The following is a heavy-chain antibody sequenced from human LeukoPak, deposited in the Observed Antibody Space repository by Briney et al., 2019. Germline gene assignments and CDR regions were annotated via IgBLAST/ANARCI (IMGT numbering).Heavy chain of an antibody. CDR1: GFTFSNAW. D-gene: IGHD3-22*01. CDR3: TTDDTHYYDSSGYYYVGRFDY. J-gene: IGHJ4*02. CDR2: IKSKTDGGTT. V-gene: IGHV3-15*01. Sequence: GGSLRLSCAASGFTFSNAWMSWVRQAPGKGLEWVGRIKSKTDGGTTDYAAPVKGRFTISRDDSKNTLYLQMNSLKTEDTAVYYCTTDDTHYYDSSGYYYVGRFDYWGQGTLVTVSS.